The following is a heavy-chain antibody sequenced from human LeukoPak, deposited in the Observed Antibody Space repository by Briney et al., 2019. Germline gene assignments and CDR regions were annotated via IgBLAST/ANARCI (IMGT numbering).Heavy chain of an antibody. D-gene: IGHD2-15*01. CDR2: IYYTGSN. CDR3: ARAEDCSGGSCYPDTLGAFDI. V-gene: IGHV4-59*01. J-gene: IGHJ3*02. Sequence: SETLSLTCTVSGVSISSYYWSWIRQPPGKGLEWIGYIYYTGSNNYNPSLKSRVTISVDTSKNQFSLKLSSVTAADTAVYYCARAEDCSGGSCYPDTLGAFDIWGQGTMVTVSS. CDR1: GVSISSYY.